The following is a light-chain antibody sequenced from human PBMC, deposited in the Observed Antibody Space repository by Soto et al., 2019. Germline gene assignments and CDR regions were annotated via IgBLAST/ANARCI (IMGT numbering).Light chain of an antibody. CDR2: GNS. CDR1: SSNIGAGYD. Sequence: SVLTQPPSVSGAPGQRVTISCTGSSSNIGAGYDVHWYQQLPGTAPKLLIYGNSNRPSGVPDRFSGSKSGTSASLAITGLQAEDEADYYCQSYDSSLSGSNVVFGGGTKLTVL. J-gene: IGLJ2*01. CDR3: QSYDSSLSGSNVV. V-gene: IGLV1-40*01.